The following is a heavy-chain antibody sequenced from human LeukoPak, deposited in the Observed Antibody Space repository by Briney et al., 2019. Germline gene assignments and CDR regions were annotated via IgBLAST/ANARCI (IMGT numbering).Heavy chain of an antibody. CDR2: ISDNGGGT. CDR3: AKAVVVVAATDD. Sequence: GGSLRLSCVASGFIFRNYAMSWVRQAPGEGLEWVSGISDNGGGTYYADSVKGRFTISRDNSKNTLYLQMNSLRAEDTAVYYCAKAVVVVAATDDWGQGTLVTVSS. J-gene: IGHJ4*02. V-gene: IGHV3-23*01. CDR1: GFIFRNYA. D-gene: IGHD2-15*01.